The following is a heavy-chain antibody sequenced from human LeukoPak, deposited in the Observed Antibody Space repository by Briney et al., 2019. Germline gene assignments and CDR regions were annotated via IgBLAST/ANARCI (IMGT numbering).Heavy chain of an antibody. D-gene: IGHD3-16*01. V-gene: IGHV3-21*04. J-gene: IGHJ4*02. CDR3: AKDRLNGSYVFEY. CDR2: ISSSSSYI. Sequence: GGSLRLSCAASGFTFSSYSMNWVRQAPGKGLEWVSSISSSSSYIYYADSVKGRFTISRDNSQNTLYLQMNSLRAEDTAIYYCAKDRLNGSYVFEYWGQGTLVTVSS. CDR1: GFTFSSYS.